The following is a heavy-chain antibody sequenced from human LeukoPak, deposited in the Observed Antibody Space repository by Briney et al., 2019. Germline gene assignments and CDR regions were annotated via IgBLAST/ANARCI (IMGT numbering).Heavy chain of an antibody. D-gene: IGHD2-15*01. CDR1: GYRFTTYG. CDR3: ARASAQWSDY. J-gene: IGHJ4*02. Sequence: GASVKVSCKAAGYRFTTYGISWGRQAPGQGLEWMGWISGYNGNTNYAHKFRVRGSITIDTSTTTAYMELRSLRSDGPAVYYCARASAQWSDYWGQGTLVSVSS. V-gene: IGHV1-18*01. CDR2: ISGYNGNT.